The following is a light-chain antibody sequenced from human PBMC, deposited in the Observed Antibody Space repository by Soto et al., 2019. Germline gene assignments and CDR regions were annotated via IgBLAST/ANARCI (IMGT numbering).Light chain of an antibody. CDR1: QSVSSSY. Sequence: EIVLTQSPGTLSLSPGERATLSCRASQSVSSSYLAWYQQKPGQAPRLLIYGASSRATGIPDRFSGSGSGTDFTLTISRLEPEDFAVYYWQQYGSSPNLITFGPGTKVDIK. V-gene: IGKV3-20*01. J-gene: IGKJ3*01. CDR2: GAS. CDR3: QQYGSSPNLIT.